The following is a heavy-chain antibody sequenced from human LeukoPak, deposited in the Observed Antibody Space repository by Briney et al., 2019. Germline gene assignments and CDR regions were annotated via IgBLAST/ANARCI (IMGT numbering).Heavy chain of an antibody. CDR2: INPSGGST. V-gene: IGHV1-46*01. J-gene: IGHJ4*02. D-gene: IGHD5-12*01. CDR1: GYTFTSYY. Sequence: ASVKVSCKASGYTFTSYYMHWVRQAPGQGLEWMGVINPSGGSTSYAQKFQGRVTMTRDTSTSTVYMELSSLRSEDTAVYYCARDRRDGYVFDYWGQGTLVTVSS. CDR3: ARDRRDGYVFDY.